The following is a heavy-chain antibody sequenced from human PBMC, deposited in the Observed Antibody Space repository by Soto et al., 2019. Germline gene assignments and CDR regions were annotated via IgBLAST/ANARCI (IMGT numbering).Heavy chain of an antibody. V-gene: IGHV4-34*01. CDR1: GGSFSGYY. CDR2: INHSGST. Sequence: PSETLSLTCAVYGGSFSGYYWTWIRQPPGTGLEWIGEINHSGSTNYNPSLKSRVTISVDTSKNQVVLTMTNMDPVDTATYYCAHSLSATAPHAKYYFDYWGQGTLVTVSS. J-gene: IGHJ4*02. D-gene: IGHD3-3*02. CDR3: AHSLSATAPHAKYYFDY.